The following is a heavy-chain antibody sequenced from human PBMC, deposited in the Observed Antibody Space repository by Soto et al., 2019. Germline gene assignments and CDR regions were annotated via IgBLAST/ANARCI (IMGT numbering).Heavy chain of an antibody. CDR2: ISSSSSYI. CDR1: GFTFSSYS. J-gene: IGHJ4*02. CDR3: ARDRGTVTESD. Sequence: PWGSLRLSCAASGFTFSSYSMNWVRQAPGKGLEWVSSISSSSSYIYYADSVKGRFTISRDNAKNSLYLQMNSLRAEDTAVYYCARDRGTVTESDWGQGTLVTVSS. V-gene: IGHV3-21*01. D-gene: IGHD4-17*01.